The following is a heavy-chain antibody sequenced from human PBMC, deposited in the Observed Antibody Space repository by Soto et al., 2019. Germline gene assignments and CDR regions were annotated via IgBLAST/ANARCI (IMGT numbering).Heavy chain of an antibody. Sequence: QVQLVQSGAEVKKPGSSVKVSCKASGGTFSSYAISWVRQAPGQGLEWMGGIIPIFGTANYAQKFQGRVTITEDESTSTAYVELSSVRSEDTAVYYCARVSAYCGGDWRSAWYFDVWGRGTLVTVSS. CDR3: ARVSAYCGGDWRSAWYFDV. D-gene: IGHD2-21*02. J-gene: IGHJ2*01. V-gene: IGHV1-69*12. CDR2: IIPIFGTA. CDR1: GGTFSSYA.